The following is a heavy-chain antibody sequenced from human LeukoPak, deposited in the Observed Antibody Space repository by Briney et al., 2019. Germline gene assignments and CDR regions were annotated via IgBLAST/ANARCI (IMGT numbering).Heavy chain of an antibody. CDR1: GGSISSSSYY. D-gene: IGHD5-18*01. V-gene: IGHV4-39*07. J-gene: IGHJ5*02. CDR3: VRNVTETTMGGGSNWFDP. Sequence: SETLSLTCTVSGGSISSSSYYWGWIRQPPGKGLEWIGSIYYSGSTFYNPSIKSRLTISVDTSKNQFSLHLHSVTAADTAVYYCVRNVTETTMGGGSNWFDPWGQGTLVTVSS. CDR2: IYYSGST.